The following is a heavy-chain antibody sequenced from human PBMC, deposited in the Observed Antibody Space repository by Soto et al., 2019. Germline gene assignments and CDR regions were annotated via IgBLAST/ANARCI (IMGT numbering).Heavy chain of an antibody. J-gene: IGHJ3*02. CDR1: GGSISSYY. CDR2: IYYSGST. V-gene: IGHV4-59*01. Sequence: PSETLSLTCTFSGGSISSYYWSWIRQPPGKGLEWIGYIYYSGSTNYNPSLKSRVTISVDTSKNQFSLKLSSVTAADTAVYYCARDRGWFGELLPENDAFDIWGQGTMVT. CDR3: ARDRGWFGELLPENDAFDI. D-gene: IGHD3-10*01.